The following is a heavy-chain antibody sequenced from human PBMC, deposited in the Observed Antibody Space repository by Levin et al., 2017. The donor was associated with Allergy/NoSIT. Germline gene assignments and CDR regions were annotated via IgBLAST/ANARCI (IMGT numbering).Heavy chain of an antibody. Sequence: SETLSLTCTVSGGSISSGGYYWSWIRQHPGKGLEWIGYIYYSGSTYYNPSLKSRVTISVDTSKNQFSLKLSSVTAADTAVYYCARPRAYNWNIRENWYFDLWGRGTLVTVSS. D-gene: IGHD1/OR15-1a*01. CDR2: IYYSGST. J-gene: IGHJ2*01. CDR1: GGSISSGGYY. CDR3: ARPRAYNWNIRENWYFDL. V-gene: IGHV4-31*03.